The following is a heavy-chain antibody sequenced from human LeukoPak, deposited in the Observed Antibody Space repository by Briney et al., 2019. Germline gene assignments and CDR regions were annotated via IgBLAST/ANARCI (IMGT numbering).Heavy chain of an antibody. Sequence: GGSLRLSCAASGFTFSSYAMHWVRQAPGKGQEWVAVISYDGSNKYYADSVKGRFTISRDNSKNTLYLQMNSLRAEDTAVYYCAGYYGGAFDIWGQGTMVTVSS. CDR3: AGYYGGAFDI. CDR1: GFTFSSYA. V-gene: IGHV3-30-3*01. CDR2: ISYDGSNK. D-gene: IGHD1-26*01. J-gene: IGHJ3*02.